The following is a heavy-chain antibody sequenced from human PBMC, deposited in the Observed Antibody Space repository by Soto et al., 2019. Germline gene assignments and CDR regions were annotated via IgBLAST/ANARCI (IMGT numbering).Heavy chain of an antibody. V-gene: IGHV4-34*01. CDR1: GGSFSGYY. CDR3: ARGVLTAAAGVFDY. Sequence: QVQLQQWGAGLLNPSETLSLTCAVYGGSFSGYYWSWIRQPPGKGLEWIGEINHSGSTNYNPSLQSRVTISVDTSKNQFSLKLSSVTAADPAGYYCARGVLTAAAGVFDYWGQGTLVTVSS. J-gene: IGHJ4*02. CDR2: INHSGST. D-gene: IGHD6-13*01.